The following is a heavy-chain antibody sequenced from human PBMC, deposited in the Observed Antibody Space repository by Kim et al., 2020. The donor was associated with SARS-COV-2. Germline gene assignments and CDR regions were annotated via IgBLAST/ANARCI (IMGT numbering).Heavy chain of an antibody. CDR1: GFTFSSYG. CDR2: ISYDGSNK. Sequence: GGSLRLSCAASGFTFSSYGMHWVRQAPGKGLEWVAVISYDGSNKYYADSVKGRFTISRDNSKNTLYLQMNSLRAEDTAVYYCAKDCSGSSGWPTGVDYWGQGTLVTVSS. D-gene: IGHD3-22*01. J-gene: IGHJ4*02. V-gene: IGHV3-30*18. CDR3: AKDCSGSSGWPTGVDY.